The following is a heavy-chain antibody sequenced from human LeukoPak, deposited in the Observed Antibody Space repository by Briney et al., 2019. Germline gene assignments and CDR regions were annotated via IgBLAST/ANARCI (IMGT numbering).Heavy chain of an antibody. J-gene: IGHJ6*02. D-gene: IGHD5-18*01. V-gene: IGHV4-30-2*01. Sequence: SETLSLTCAVSGGSISSGGYSWSWIRQPPGKDLEWIGYIYHSGSTYYNPSLKSRVTISVDRSKNQFSLKLSSVTAADTAVYYCARSGYSYGYPYYYYGMDVWGQGTTVTVSS. CDR3: ARSGYSYGYPYYYYGMDV. CDR1: GGSISSGGYS. CDR2: IYHSGST.